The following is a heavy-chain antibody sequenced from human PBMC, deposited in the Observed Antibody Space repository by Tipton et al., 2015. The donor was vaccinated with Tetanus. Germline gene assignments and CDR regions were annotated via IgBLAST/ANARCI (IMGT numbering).Heavy chain of an antibody. CDR2: IYYSGST. CDR1: GGSISSYY. J-gene: IGHJ5*02. CDR3: ACNPNIAAAGTGEDSGWFDP. V-gene: IGHV4-59*01. D-gene: IGHD6-13*01. Sequence: LRLSCTVSGGSISSYYWSWIRQPPGKGLEWIGYIYYSGSTNYNPSLKSRVTISVDTSKNQFSLKLSSVTAADTAVYYCACNPNIAAAGTGEDSGWFDPWGQGTLVTVSS.